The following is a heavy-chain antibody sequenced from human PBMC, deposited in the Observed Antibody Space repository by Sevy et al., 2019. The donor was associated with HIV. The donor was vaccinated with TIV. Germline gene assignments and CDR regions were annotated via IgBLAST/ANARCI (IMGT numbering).Heavy chain of an antibody. J-gene: IGHJ6*03. CDR3: ASSLGELSFFYYYYMDV. D-gene: IGHD3-16*02. V-gene: IGHV3-7*01. Sequence: GGSLRLSCAASGFTFSSYWMSWVRQAPGKGLEWVANIKQDGSEKYYVDSVKGRFTISRDNAKNSLYLQMNGLRAEDTAVYYCASSLGELSFFYYYYMDVWGKGTTVTVSS. CDR2: IKQDGSEK. CDR1: GFTFSSYW.